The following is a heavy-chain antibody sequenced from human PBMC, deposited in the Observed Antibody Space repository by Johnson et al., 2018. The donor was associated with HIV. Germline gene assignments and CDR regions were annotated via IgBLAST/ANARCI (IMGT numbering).Heavy chain of an antibody. Sequence: QVQLVESGGGLVQPGRSLRLSCAASGFTFSSYAMHWVRQAPGKGLEWVAFIRYDGSNKYYAESVKGRFTISRDNPNNTLYLQMNSLRREDTAVYYRAKGGVGRDGNRDAFDIWGQGTMVTVSS. J-gene: IGHJ3*02. CDR2: IRYDGSNK. CDR1: GFTFSSYA. CDR3: AKGGVGRDGNRDAFDI. D-gene: IGHD5-24*01. V-gene: IGHV3-30*02.